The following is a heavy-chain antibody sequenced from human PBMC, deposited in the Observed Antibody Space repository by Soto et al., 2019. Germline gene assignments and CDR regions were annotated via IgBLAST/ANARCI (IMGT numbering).Heavy chain of an antibody. J-gene: IGHJ4*02. V-gene: IGHV3-66*01. Sequence: EVQVVESGGGLVQPGGSLRLSCAASAFTVSIKYMSWLRQAPGKGLEWVSLIYHGGSTYYIDSGKDRCTIPRDNSKNTLYLQMKHPEAKDTAVDYSAKSVVRGVFDFWGQGSLVTDSS. CDR1: AFTVSIKY. CDR3: AKSVVRGVFDF. CDR2: IYHGGST. D-gene: IGHD3-10*01.